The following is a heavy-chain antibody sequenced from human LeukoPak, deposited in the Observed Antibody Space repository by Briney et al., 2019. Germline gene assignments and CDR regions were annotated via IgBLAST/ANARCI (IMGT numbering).Heavy chain of an antibody. CDR1: GFTFSSYV. D-gene: IGHD5-18*01. V-gene: IGHV3-64*04. CDR2: ISSNGDST. J-gene: IGHJ4*02. CDR3: AKVGGYNYGSSPFDY. Sequence: GGSLRLSCSASGFTFSSYVMHWVRQAPGKGLEYVSAISSNGDSTYYTDSVKGRFTISRDNSKNTLYLQMNSLRAEGTAVYYCAKVGGYNYGSSPFDYWGQGTLVTVSS.